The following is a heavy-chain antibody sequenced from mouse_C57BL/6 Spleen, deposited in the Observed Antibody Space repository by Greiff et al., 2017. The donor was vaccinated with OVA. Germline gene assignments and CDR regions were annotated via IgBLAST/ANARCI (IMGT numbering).Heavy chain of an antibody. Sequence: EVQLVESGGGLVQPGGSLKLSCAASGFTFSDYYMYWVRQTPEKRLEWVAYISNGGGSTYYPDTVKGRFTISRDNAKNTLYLQMSRLKSEDTAMYYCARRGGYDGDYWGQGTTLTVSS. CDR2: ISNGGGST. D-gene: IGHD2-3*01. CDR1: GFTFSDYY. V-gene: IGHV5-12*01. CDR3: ARRGGYDGDY. J-gene: IGHJ2*01.